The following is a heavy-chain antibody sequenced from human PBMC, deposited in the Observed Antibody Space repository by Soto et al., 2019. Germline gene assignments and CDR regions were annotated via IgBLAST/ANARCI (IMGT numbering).Heavy chain of an antibody. D-gene: IGHD1-26*01. J-gene: IGHJ6*02. CDR2: IFSGGST. CDR3: TRDQSIVGATGGAYFYSGMDA. CDR1: GFSVSSNY. V-gene: IGHV3-53*01. Sequence: GGSLRLSCEVSGFSVSSNYMSWVRQAPGKGLEWVSLIFSGGSTYYADSVQGRFTISRDVSKSTPYLQMHSLTAEDTAVYFCTRDQSIVGATGGAYFYSGMDAWGQGTTVTVSS.